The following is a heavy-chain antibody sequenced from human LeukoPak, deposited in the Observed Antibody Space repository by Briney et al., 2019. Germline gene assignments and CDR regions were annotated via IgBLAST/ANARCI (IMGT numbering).Heavy chain of an antibody. CDR1: GGSISSYY. Sequence: SETLSLTCTVSGGSISSYYWSWIWHPPPTGLERIGIIYYSGSTNYNPSLSRRVTISVATSKNQFSLKLSFVTAAATAVYYYARQDYGDYFCYYYYSLDVWGKGTTVTVSS. CDR3: ARQDYGDYFCYYYYSLDV. CDR2: IYYSGST. V-gene: IGHV4-59*01. J-gene: IGHJ6*03. D-gene: IGHD4-17*01.